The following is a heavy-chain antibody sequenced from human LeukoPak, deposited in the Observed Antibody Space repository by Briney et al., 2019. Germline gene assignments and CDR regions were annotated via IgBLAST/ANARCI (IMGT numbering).Heavy chain of an antibody. CDR2: ISAYNGNT. CDR3: ARAVRQQPHYFDY. CDR1: GYTFTSYS. V-gene: IGHV1-18*01. D-gene: IGHD6-13*01. Sequence: ASVKVSCKASGYTFTSYSINWVRQAPGQGLEWMGWISAYNGNTNYAQKLQGRVTITADESTSTAYMELSSLRSEDTAVYSCARAVRQQPHYFDYWGQGTLVTVSS. J-gene: IGHJ4*02.